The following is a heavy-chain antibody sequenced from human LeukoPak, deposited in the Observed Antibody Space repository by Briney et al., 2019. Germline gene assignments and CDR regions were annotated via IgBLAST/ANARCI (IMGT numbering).Heavy chain of an antibody. CDR2: IDEFGRAT. CDR1: GFSLSENW. Sequence: GGSLRLSCAASGFSLSENWMRWVHQAPGQGLVWVSRIDEFGRATFYADSVKGRFTISRDDAANTVYLQMNSLRADDTAIYFCTRDLVLGSGSYGHWGQGTLVTVSA. CDR3: TRDLVLGSGSYGH. D-gene: IGHD3-10*01. V-gene: IGHV3-74*01. J-gene: IGHJ1*01.